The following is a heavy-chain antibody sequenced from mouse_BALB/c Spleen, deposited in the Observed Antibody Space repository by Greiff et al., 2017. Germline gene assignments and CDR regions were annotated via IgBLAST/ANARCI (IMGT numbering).Heavy chain of an antibody. Sequence: EVMLVESGGGLVKPGGSLKLSCAASGFTFSDYYMYWVRQTPEKRLEWVATISDGGSYTYYPDSVKGRFTISRDNAKNNLYLQMSSLKSEDTAMYYCARDWETSYYYAMDYWGQGTSVTVSS. D-gene: IGHD4-1*01. J-gene: IGHJ4*01. CDR3: ARDWETSYYYAMDY. V-gene: IGHV5-4*02. CDR1: GFTFSDYY. CDR2: ISDGGSYT.